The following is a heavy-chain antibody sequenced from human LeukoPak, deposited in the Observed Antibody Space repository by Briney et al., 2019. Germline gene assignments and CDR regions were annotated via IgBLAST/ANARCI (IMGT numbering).Heavy chain of an antibody. CDR1: GFTFSSYW. J-gene: IGHJ4*02. D-gene: IGHD6-19*01. Sequence: GGSLRLSCAGSGFTFSSYWMSWVRQAPGKGLEWVANIKEDGSEEYYVDSVKGRFTISRDNAKNSLYLQMKSLRAEDTAVYYCARFGVAGIDYWGQGTLVTVSS. CDR2: IKEDGSEE. CDR3: ARFGVAGIDY. V-gene: IGHV3-7*05.